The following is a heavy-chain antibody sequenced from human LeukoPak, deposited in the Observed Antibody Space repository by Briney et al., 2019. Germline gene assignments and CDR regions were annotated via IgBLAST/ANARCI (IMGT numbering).Heavy chain of an antibody. CDR1: GYTFTGYY. J-gene: IGHJ1*01. Sequence: GASVTVSCKASGYTFTGYYMHWVRQAPGQGLEWMGWINPNSGGTNYAQKFQGRVTMTRDTSISTAYMELSRLRSDDTAVYYCARDLDSSGYAGRHWGQGTLVTVSS. D-gene: IGHD3-22*01. CDR3: ARDLDSSGYAGRH. V-gene: IGHV1-2*02. CDR2: INPNSGGT.